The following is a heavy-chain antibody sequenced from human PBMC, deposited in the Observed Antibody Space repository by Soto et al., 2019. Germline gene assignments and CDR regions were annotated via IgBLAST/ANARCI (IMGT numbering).Heavy chain of an antibody. CDR3: ARGIVTGSEYNYYYYGMDV. Sequence: QVQLVQSGAEVKMPGSSVKVSCKASGGTFNSYAIDWVRQAPGQGPEWMGGIIPIFGTTNYPQKLQGRVKLTADESTRTAYMELSTLRSEDTAVYYCARGIVTGSEYNYYYYGMDVWGQGTTVTVSS. D-gene: IGHD1-1*01. CDR2: IIPIFGTT. CDR1: GGTFNSYA. V-gene: IGHV1-69*12. J-gene: IGHJ6*02.